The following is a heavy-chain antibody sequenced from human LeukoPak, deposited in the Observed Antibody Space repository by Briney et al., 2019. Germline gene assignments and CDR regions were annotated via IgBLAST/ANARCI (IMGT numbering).Heavy chain of an antibody. Sequence: ASVKVSCKASGCTFTSYGISWVRQAPGQGLEGMGWISAYNGNSNYAQKLQGSLTMTTDTSTSTAYMELRSLRSDDTAVYYCARDVRRYCSSTSCYPLDYWGQGTLVTVSS. CDR3: ARDVRRYCSSTSCYPLDY. J-gene: IGHJ4*02. V-gene: IGHV1-18*01. CDR1: GCTFTSYG. CDR2: ISAYNGNS. D-gene: IGHD2-2*01.